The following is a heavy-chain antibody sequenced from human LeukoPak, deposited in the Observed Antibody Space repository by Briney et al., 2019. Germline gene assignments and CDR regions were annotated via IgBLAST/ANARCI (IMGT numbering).Heavy chain of an antibody. D-gene: IGHD2-15*01. Sequence: SETLSLTCAVYGGSFSGYYWSWIRQPPGKGLEWIGEINHSGSTNYNPSLKSRGTISVDTSKNQFSLKLSSVTAADTAVYYCARAFTASTRAGWFDPWGQGTLVTVSS. V-gene: IGHV4-34*01. CDR3: ARAFTASTRAGWFDP. J-gene: IGHJ5*02. CDR2: INHSGST. CDR1: GGSFSGYY.